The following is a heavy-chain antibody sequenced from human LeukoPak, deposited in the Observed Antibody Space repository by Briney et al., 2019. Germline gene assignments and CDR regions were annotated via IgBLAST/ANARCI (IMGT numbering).Heavy chain of an antibody. J-gene: IGHJ4*02. CDR1: GYTFTAYY. Sequence: GASVKVSCKTSGYTFTAYYMHWVRQAPGQGLEWMGWINPNTGGTRSAQKFQGRVTLTRDTSISTAYMELSRLTSDDTAVYYCVRAGFCGSGSYYYFDYWGQGSQVTVSA. D-gene: IGHD2-21*01. V-gene: IGHV1-2*02. CDR3: VRAGFCGSGSYYYFDY. CDR2: INPNTGGT.